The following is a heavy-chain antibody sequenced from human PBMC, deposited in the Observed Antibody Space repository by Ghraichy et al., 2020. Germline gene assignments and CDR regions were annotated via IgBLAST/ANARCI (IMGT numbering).Heavy chain of an antibody. D-gene: IGHD5-18*01. CDR3: TTFYSYGRTYFDY. CDR1: GFTFSNAW. J-gene: IGHJ4*02. V-gene: IGHV3-15*01. CDR2: FKSKTDGGTT. Sequence: GGSLRLSCVASGFTFSNAWMSWVRQAPGKGLEWVGLFKSKTDGGTTDYAAPVKGRFTISRDDSKNTLYLQMSSLKTEDTAVYYCTTFYSYGRTYFDYWGQGTLVTVSS.